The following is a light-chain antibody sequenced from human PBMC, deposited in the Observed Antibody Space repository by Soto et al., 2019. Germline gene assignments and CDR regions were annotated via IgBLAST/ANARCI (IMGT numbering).Light chain of an antibody. CDR2: DAF. CDR1: QSISDT. V-gene: IGKV3-11*01. CDR3: QQRGDWPRT. J-gene: IGKJ2*01. Sequence: EIVMTQSPATLSVSPGGRVTLSCRSSQSISDTIAWYQQKPGQAPRLLIYDAFNRATGIPDRFSGSGSGTDFTLIISSLEPEDFAVYYCQQRGDWPRTFGQGTKVDI.